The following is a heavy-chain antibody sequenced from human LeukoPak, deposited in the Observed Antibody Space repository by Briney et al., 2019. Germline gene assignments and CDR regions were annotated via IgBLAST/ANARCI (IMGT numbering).Heavy chain of an antibody. V-gene: IGHV4-39*07. CDR3: ARVTGVWFGELPHWFDP. Sequence: SETLSLTCTVSSGSISSNNHFWGWIRQPQGKGLEWIGNIDYSGSTDYNPSLKSRVSISVDTSKKQFYLKLNSVTAADTAVYYCARVTGVWFGELPHWFDPWGQGTLVTVSS. CDR1: SGSISSNNHF. D-gene: IGHD3-10*01. J-gene: IGHJ5*02. CDR2: IDYSGST.